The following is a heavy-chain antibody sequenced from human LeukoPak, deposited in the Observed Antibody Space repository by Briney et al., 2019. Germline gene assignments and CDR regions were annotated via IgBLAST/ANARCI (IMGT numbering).Heavy chain of an antibody. CDR1: GFTFSSYG. CDR2: IWYDGSNK. CDR3: ARDTGLDNYDLWSGYGPFDY. D-gene: IGHD3-3*01. Sequence: PGGSLRLSCAASGFTFSSYGMHWVRQAPGKGLEWVAVIWYDGSNKYYADSVKGRFTISRDNSKNTLYLQMNSLRAEDTAVYYCARDTGLDNYDLWSGYGPFDYWGQGTLVTVSS. J-gene: IGHJ4*02. V-gene: IGHV3-33*01.